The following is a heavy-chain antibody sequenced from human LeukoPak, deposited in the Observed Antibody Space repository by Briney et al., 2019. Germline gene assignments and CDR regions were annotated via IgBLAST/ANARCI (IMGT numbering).Heavy chain of an antibody. J-gene: IGHJ3*02. Sequence: ASVKVSCKVSGYTFDRYGVTWVRQAPGQGLEWMGWISTYNGNTIYAQKFQGRITMTTDTSTNTAYMDLRSLRSDDTAVYYCARGYDSSGYYYVAAFDIWGQGTMVTVSS. CDR1: GYTFDRYG. CDR2: ISTYNGNT. V-gene: IGHV1-18*04. D-gene: IGHD3-22*01. CDR3: ARGYDSSGYYYVAAFDI.